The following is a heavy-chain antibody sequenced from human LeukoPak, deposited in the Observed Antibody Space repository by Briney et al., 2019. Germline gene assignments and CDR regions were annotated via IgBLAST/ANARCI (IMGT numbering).Heavy chain of an antibody. Sequence: GSSVKVSCKASGGTLSSYAIHWVRQAPGQGLEWMGRFIPVFGTTNYAQKFQGRFTITADASTGTAYMELSSLRTEDTAGYYCARDTWDCSGGSCYYLVDYWGQGTLVTVSS. CDR2: FIPVFGTT. J-gene: IGHJ4*02. CDR3: ARDTWDCSGGSCYYLVDY. CDR1: GGTLSSYA. V-gene: IGHV1-69*15. D-gene: IGHD2-15*01.